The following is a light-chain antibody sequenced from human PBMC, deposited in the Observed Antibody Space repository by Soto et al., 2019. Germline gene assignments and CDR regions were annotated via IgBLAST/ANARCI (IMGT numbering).Light chain of an antibody. CDR2: DAS. V-gene: IGKV3-20*01. Sequence: EIVLTQSPGTLSLSPGERATLSCRASQTVNNNYLAWYQQKPGQAPRLLLFDASTRATGIPDRFSGSGSGTDFTLTISSLQPDDFATYSCQQYTPNSRTFGQGTKVDIK. CDR3: QQYTPNSRT. CDR1: QTVNNNY. J-gene: IGKJ1*01.